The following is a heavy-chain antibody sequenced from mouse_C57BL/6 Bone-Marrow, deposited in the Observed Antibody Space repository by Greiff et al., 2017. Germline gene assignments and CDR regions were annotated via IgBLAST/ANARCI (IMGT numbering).Heavy chain of an antibody. V-gene: IGHV5-16*01. D-gene: IGHD2-1*01. J-gene: IGHJ2*01. CDR3: ARDVYYGNSYYFDY. Sequence: DVKLVESEGGLVQPGSSMKLSCTASGFTFSDYYMAWVRQVPEKGLEWVANINYDGSSTYYLDSLKSRFIISRDNAKNILYLQMSSLKSEDTATYYCARDVYYGNSYYFDYWGQGTTLTVSS. CDR2: INYDGSST. CDR1: GFTFSDYY.